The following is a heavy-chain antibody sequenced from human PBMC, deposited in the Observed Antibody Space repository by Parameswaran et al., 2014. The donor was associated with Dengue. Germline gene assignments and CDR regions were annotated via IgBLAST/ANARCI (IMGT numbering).Heavy chain of an antibody. CDR3: ARDPMTTVTTGEYGMDV. V-gene: IGHV3-7*01. J-gene: IGHJ6*02. Sequence: RWIRQPPGKGLEWVANIKQDGSEKYYVDSVKGRFTISRDNAKNSLYLQMNSLRAEDTAVYYCARDPMTTVTTGEYGMDVWGQGTTVTVSS. CDR2: IKQDGSEK. D-gene: IGHD4-17*01.